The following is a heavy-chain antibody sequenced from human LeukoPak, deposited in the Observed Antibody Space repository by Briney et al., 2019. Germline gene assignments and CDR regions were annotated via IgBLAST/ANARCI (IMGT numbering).Heavy chain of an antibody. V-gene: IGHV3-30-3*01. Sequence: GGSLRLSCAASGFTFSSYAMHWVRQAPGKGLEWVAVISYDGSNKYYADSVKGRFTISRDNSKNTLYLQMDSLRAEDTAVYYCATSLGPLTEYWGQGTLVTVSS. CDR3: ATSLGPLTEY. D-gene: IGHD7-27*01. CDR2: ISYDGSNK. J-gene: IGHJ4*02. CDR1: GFTFSSYA.